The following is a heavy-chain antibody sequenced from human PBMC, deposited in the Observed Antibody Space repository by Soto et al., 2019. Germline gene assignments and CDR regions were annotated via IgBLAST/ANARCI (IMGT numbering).Heavy chain of an antibody. CDR2: IYTSGST. V-gene: IGHV4-4*07. Sequence: SETLSLTCTFSCGSIISYYWSWIRQPAGKGLEWIGRIYTSGSTNYNPSLKSRVTMSVDTSKNQFSLKLSSVTAADTAVYYCARERITMVRGVICWFDPWGQGTLVTVSS. D-gene: IGHD3-10*01. CDR3: ARERITMVRGVICWFDP. J-gene: IGHJ5*02. CDR1: CGSIISYY.